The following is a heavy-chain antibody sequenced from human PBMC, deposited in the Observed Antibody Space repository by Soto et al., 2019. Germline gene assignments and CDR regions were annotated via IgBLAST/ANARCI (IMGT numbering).Heavy chain of an antibody. J-gene: IGHJ4*02. CDR2: IYPGDSDT. Sequence: PGESMKISCNGSGYSFTNYWICWVRQMPWKGLEWMGIIYPGDSDTRYSPSFQGQVTISADKSISTAYLQWSSLKASDTAVYYCARSRETDTPDFDYWGQGTLVTVSS. CDR1: GYSFTNYW. CDR3: ARSRETDTPDFDY. D-gene: IGHD2-15*01. V-gene: IGHV5-51*01.